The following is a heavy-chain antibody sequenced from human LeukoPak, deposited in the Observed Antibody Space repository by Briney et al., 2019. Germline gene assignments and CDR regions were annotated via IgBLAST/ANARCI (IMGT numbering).Heavy chain of an antibody. V-gene: IGHV3-7*01. Sequence: GGSLRLSCAASRFTFDDYWMTWVRQAPGRGLEWVATINQDGSEKHFVDSVTGRFSISRDNTRYSLYLQMNSLRADDTAVYYCARRSSTWYGWYFDLWGRGTLLTVSS. CDR3: ARRSSTWYGWYFDL. CDR1: RFTFDDYW. J-gene: IGHJ2*01. CDR2: INQDGSEK. D-gene: IGHD6-13*01.